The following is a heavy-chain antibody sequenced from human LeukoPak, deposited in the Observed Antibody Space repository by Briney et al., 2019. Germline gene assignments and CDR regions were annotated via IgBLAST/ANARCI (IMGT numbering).Heavy chain of an antibody. Sequence: GGSLRLSCAASGFTFSSYAMSWVRQAPGKGLEWVSAISGSGGSTYYADSVKGRFTISRDNSKNTLYLQMNSLRAEDTAVYYCARHTQGRGYFVSAYAFDIWGQGTMVTVSS. CDR1: GFTFSSYA. J-gene: IGHJ3*02. V-gene: IGHV3-23*01. CDR2: ISGSGGST. D-gene: IGHD2-15*01. CDR3: ARHTQGRGYFVSAYAFDI.